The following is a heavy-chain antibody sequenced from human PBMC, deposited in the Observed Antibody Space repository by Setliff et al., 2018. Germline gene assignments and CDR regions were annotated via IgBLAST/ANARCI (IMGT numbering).Heavy chain of an antibody. J-gene: IGHJ4*02. V-gene: IGHV1-46*03. D-gene: IGHD2-2*01. CDR2: INPNGDRT. Sequence: ASVKVSCKASGGAFSNYGITWVRQAPGQGLEWMMMINPNGDRTTYAQKFQGRVTMTRDTSTSTVYMELSSLRSEDTAVYYCARSTSWFSTHNWGQGTTVTVSS. CDR1: GGAFSNYG. CDR3: ARSTSWFSTHN.